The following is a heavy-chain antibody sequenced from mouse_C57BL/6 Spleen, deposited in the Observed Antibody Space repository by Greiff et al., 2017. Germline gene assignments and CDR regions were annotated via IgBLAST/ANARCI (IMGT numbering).Heavy chain of an antibody. CDR3: AREGTGYAMDY. Sequence: VQLQQPGAELVKPGASVKLSCKASGYTFTSYWMHWVKQRPGQGLEWIGMIHPNSGSTNYNEKFKGKATLTVDKSSSTAYMQLSSLTSEDSAVYYCAREGTGYAMDYWGQGTSVTVSS. V-gene: IGHV1-64*01. J-gene: IGHJ4*01. CDR1: GYTFTSYW. CDR2: IHPNSGST. D-gene: IGHD4-1*01.